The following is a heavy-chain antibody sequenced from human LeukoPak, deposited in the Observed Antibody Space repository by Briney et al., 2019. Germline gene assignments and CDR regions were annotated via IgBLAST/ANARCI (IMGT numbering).Heavy chain of an antibody. D-gene: IGHD2-2*01. V-gene: IGHV3-74*01. J-gene: IGHJ3*02. CDR1: GFTFSRYW. CDR3: ASLFLCYGCSSSSESSDI. CDR2: IDSDGSRT. Sequence: GGSLRLSCAASGFTFSRYWMHWVRQAPGKGLVWVSRIDSDGSRTTYADSVKGRFTISRDNAKNTLYLQMNSLRAEDTAVYYCASLFLCYGCSSSSESSDIWGQGTMVTVSS.